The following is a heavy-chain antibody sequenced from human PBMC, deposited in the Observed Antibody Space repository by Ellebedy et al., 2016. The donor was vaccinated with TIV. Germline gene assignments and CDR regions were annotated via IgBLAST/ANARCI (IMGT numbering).Heavy chain of an antibody. Sequence: MPSETLSLTCSVSGGSVSSHYWSWIRQPHGKGLEWIAYIFYRGSTNYNPSPKSRVTVSVDTSKNQFSLTLDSVTAADTAVYYCARHFRYTYGHLIDWGPGILVTVAS. J-gene: IGHJ4*02. CDR1: GGSVSSHY. CDR2: IFYRGST. V-gene: IGHV4-59*08. D-gene: IGHD5-18*01. CDR3: ARHFRYTYGHLID.